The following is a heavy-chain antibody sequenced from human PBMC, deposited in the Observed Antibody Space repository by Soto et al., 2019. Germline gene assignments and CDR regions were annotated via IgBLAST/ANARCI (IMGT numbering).Heavy chain of an antibody. CDR2: IIPIFGTA. Sequence: QVQLVQSGAEVKKPGSSVKVSCKASGGTFSSYAISWVRQAPGQGLEWMGGIIPIFGTANYAQKFQGRVTITADKSTSTAYMELSSLRSEDTAVYYCARARRTYYYDSSGYYYGRFDYWGQGTLVTVSS. V-gene: IGHV1-69*06. CDR1: GGTFSSYA. D-gene: IGHD3-22*01. CDR3: ARARRTYYYDSSGYYYGRFDY. J-gene: IGHJ4*02.